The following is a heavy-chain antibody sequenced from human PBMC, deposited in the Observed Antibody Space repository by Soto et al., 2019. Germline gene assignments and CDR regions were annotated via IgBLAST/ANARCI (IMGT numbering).Heavy chain of an antibody. Sequence: ASVKVSCKASGYTFTSYGISWVRQAPGQGLEWMGWISAYNGNTNYAQKLQGRVTVTTDTSTSTAYMELRSLRSDDTAVYYCARRHRRDDYIWGSYRDDAFDISGQGTMVTVSS. V-gene: IGHV1-18*01. CDR2: ISAYNGNT. CDR1: GYTFTSYG. J-gene: IGHJ3*02. D-gene: IGHD3-16*02. CDR3: ARRHRRDDYIWGSYRDDAFDI.